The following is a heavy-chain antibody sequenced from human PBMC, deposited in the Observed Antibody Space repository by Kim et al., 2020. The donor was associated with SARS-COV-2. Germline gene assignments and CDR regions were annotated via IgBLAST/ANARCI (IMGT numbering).Heavy chain of an antibody. J-gene: IGHJ5*02. CDR1: GGSISSDY. V-gene: IGHV4-59*08. CDR2: IYYCGST. CDR3: ARQFYGSGSSNRRFDP. D-gene: IGHD3-10*01. Sequence: SETLSLTCTVSGGSISSDYWTWIRQPPGKGLEWIGNIYYCGSTNYNPSLKSRVTISVDTSKNQFSLKLSSVTAADTAVYYCARQFYGSGSSNRRFDPWGQGTLVIVSS.